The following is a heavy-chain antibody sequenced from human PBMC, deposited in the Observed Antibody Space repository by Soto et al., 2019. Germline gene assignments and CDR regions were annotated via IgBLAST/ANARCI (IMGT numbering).Heavy chain of an antibody. Sequence: ASVKVSCKASGGTFSSYAISWVRQAPGQGLEWMGGIIPIFGTANYAQKFQGRVTITADESTSTAYMELSSVTAADTAVYYCARVLNLVGFFAGYYMDVWGKGTTVTVSS. CDR3: ARVLNLVGFFAGYYMDV. V-gene: IGHV1-69*13. D-gene: IGHD3-3*01. CDR1: GGTFSSYA. J-gene: IGHJ6*03. CDR2: IIPIFGTA.